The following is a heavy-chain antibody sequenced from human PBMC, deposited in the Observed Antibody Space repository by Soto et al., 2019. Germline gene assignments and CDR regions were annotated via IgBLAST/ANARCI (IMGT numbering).Heavy chain of an antibody. CDR1: GFTFSSYE. V-gene: IGHV3-48*03. CDR3: AREVQLERRGFDP. CDR2: ISSSGSTI. J-gene: IGHJ5*02. Sequence: GGSLRLSCAASGFTFSSYEMNWVRQAPGKGLEWVSYISSSGSTIYYADSVKGRFTISRDNAKNSLYPQMNSLRAEDTAVYCCAREVQLERRGFDPWGQGTLVTVSS. D-gene: IGHD1-1*01.